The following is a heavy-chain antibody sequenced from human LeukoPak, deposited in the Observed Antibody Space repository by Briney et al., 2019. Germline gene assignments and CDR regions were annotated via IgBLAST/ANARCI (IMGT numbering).Heavy chain of an antibody. J-gene: IGHJ3*02. Sequence: ASVKVSCKASGYTFTGYYMHWVRQAPGQGLEWMGWINPNSGGTNYAQKFQGRVTMTRDTSISTAYMELSRLRSDDTAVYYCARYYGSGYFDAFDIWGQGTMVTVSS. V-gene: IGHV1-2*02. CDR2: INPNSGGT. D-gene: IGHD3-22*01. CDR1: GYTFTGYY. CDR3: ARYYGSGYFDAFDI.